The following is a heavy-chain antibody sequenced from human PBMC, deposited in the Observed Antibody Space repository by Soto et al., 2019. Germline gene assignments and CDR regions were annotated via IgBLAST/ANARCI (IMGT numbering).Heavy chain of an antibody. CDR3: ARDPKIVVVRPSYGMDV. D-gene: IGHD3-22*01. CDR2: IIPILGIA. Sequence: QVQLVQSGAEVKKPGSSVKVSCKASGGTFSSYTISWVRQAPGQGLEWMGRIIPILGIANYAQKFQGRVTITAEKTTSTAYKELSSLRSEEPAVYYCARDPKIVVVRPSYGMDVWGQGTTVTVSS. V-gene: IGHV1-69*08. J-gene: IGHJ6*02. CDR1: GGTFSSYT.